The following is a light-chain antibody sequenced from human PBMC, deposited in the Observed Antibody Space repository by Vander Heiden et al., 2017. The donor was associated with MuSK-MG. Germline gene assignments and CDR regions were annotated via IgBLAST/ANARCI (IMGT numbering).Light chain of an antibody. Sequence: DIQMTQSPSSLSASVGDGVTISCRSSQTINNYLNWYQQKPGMAPKVLVYDASTLQSGVPSRFRGSGSGTEFTLTITSLQPEDSATYFCQQSYTTLVTFGQGTRLEI. CDR3: QQSYTTLVT. V-gene: IGKV1-39*01. J-gene: IGKJ5*01. CDR2: DAS. CDR1: QTINNY.